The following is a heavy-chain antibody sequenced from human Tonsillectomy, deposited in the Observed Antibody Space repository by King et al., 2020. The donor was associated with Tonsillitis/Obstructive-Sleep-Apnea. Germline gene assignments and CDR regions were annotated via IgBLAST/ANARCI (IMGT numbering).Heavy chain of an antibody. V-gene: IGHV3-30*18. CDR3: AKDFSSGWYGGY. D-gene: IGHD6-19*01. CDR2: ISYDGSNK. Sequence: VQLVESGGGVVQPGRSLRLSCAASGFTFSSYGMHWVRQAPGKGLEWVAVISYDGSNKYYADSVKGRFTISRDNSKNTLYLQMNRLRAEDTAVYYCAKDFSSGWYGGYWGQGTLVTVSS. J-gene: IGHJ4*02. CDR1: GFTFSSYG.